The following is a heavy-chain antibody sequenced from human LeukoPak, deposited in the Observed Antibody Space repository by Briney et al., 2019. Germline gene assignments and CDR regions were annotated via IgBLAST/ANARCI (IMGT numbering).Heavy chain of an antibody. CDR3: ARATLQLERRPFDY. V-gene: IGHV4-34*01. Sequence: PSETLSLTCAVYGGSFSGYYWSWIRQPPGKGLEWIGEINHSGSTNYNPSLKSRVTISVDTSKNQFSLKLSSVTAADAAVYYCARATLQLERRPFDYWGQETLVTVSS. CDR1: GGSFSGYY. D-gene: IGHD1-1*01. J-gene: IGHJ4*02. CDR2: INHSGST.